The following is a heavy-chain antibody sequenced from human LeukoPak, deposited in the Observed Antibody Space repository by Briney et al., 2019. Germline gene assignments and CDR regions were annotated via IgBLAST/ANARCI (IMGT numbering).Heavy chain of an antibody. D-gene: IGHD2-21*02. J-gene: IGHJ4*02. CDR2: ISYDGSNK. V-gene: IGHV3-30*03. Sequence: GGSLRLSCAASGFTFSSYSMNWVRQAPGKGLEWVAVISYDGSNKYYADSVEGRFTISRDNSKNTLYLQMNSLRAEDTAVYYCARASIVVVTAILSFDYWGQGTLVTVSS. CDR3: ARASIVVVTAILSFDY. CDR1: GFTFSSYS.